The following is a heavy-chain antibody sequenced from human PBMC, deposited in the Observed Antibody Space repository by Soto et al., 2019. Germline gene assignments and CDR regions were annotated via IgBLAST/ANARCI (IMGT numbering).Heavy chain of an antibody. CDR3: AHIVVAGLGYYFDY. CDR2: IYWDDDK. D-gene: IGHD6-19*01. J-gene: IGHJ4*02. V-gene: IGHV2-5*02. CDR1: GFSLSSTRMA. Sequence: SGPTLVNPTQTLTLTCTFSGFSLSSTRMAVGWFRQPPGKAPEWLALIYWDDDKRYSPFLKSRLTITKDTSKNQVVLTMSNMDPVDTARYYCAHIVVAGLGYYFDYWGQGTPVTVSS.